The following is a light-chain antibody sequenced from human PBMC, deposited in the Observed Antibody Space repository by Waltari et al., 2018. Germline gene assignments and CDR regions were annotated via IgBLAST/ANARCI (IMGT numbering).Light chain of an antibody. V-gene: IGLV2-23*02. J-gene: IGLJ2*01. CDR2: DVS. Sequence: QSALTQPASVSGSPGQSITTSCTGTSSDVGGSNYVSWYQQHPGKAPKSIIYDVSKRPSGVSNRFSGSKSGNTASLTISGLQAEDEADYYCCSYAGSSTPVIFGGGTKLTVL. CDR1: SSDVGGSNY. CDR3: CSYAGSSTPVI.